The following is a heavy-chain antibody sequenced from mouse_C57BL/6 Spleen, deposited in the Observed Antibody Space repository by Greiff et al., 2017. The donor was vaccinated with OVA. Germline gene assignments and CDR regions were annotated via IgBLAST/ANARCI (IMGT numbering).Heavy chain of an antibody. V-gene: IGHV1-81*01. CDR2: IYPRSGNT. Sequence: VQLKQSGAELARPGASVKLSCKASGYTFTSYGISWVKQRTGQGLEWIGEIYPRSGNTYYNEKFKGKATLTADKSSSTAYMELRSLTSEDSAVYFCAREGITTVVDYWGQGTTLTVSS. CDR3: AREGITTVVDY. D-gene: IGHD1-1*01. J-gene: IGHJ2*01. CDR1: GYTFTSYG.